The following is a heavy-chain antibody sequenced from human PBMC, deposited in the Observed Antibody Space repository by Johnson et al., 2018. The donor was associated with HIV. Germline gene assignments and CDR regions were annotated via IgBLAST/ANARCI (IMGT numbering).Heavy chain of an antibody. CDR2: IYSGGST. V-gene: IGHV3-66*01. D-gene: IGHD4-23*01. CDR1: GFTVSNKY. Sequence: VQLVESGGGLVQPGGSLRLSCAASGFTVSNKYMTWVRQSPWKGLEWVSVIYSGGSTYYADSVKGRFTISRDNSKNTVYLQMHSLRAEDTAVYYCAKESETYGGNIGFEHPFDIWGQGTMVTVSS. J-gene: IGHJ3*02. CDR3: AKESETYGGNIGFEHPFDI.